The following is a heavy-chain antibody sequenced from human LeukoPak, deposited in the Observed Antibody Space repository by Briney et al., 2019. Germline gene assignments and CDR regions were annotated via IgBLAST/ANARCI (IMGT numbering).Heavy chain of an antibody. CDR2: ISGSGGST. Sequence: GGSLRLPCAASGFTFSSYAMSWVRQAPGKGLEWVSAISGSGGSTYYADSVKGRFTISRDNAKNSLYLQMNSLRAEDTAVYYCARGSSGPLANYYYYGMDVWGQGTTVTVSS. CDR1: GFTFSSYA. D-gene: IGHD6-19*01. V-gene: IGHV3-23*01. CDR3: ARGSSGPLANYYYYGMDV. J-gene: IGHJ6*02.